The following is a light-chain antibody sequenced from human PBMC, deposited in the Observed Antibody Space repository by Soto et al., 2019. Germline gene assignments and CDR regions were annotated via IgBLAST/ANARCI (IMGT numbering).Light chain of an antibody. CDR2: DAS. CDR1: QSISSW. CDR3: QQYNSSPLT. V-gene: IGKV1-5*01. Sequence: DIQMTQSPSTLSASVGDRVTITCRASQSISSWLAWYQQKPGKAPKLLIYDASSLESGVPSRFSGSGSGTEFTLTISSLQPDDFATYYCQQYNSSPLTFGGETKVEIK. J-gene: IGKJ4*01.